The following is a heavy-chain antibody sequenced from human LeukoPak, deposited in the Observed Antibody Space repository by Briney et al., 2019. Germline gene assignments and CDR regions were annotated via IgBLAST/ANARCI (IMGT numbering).Heavy chain of an antibody. D-gene: IGHD2-2*01. J-gene: IGHJ5*02. V-gene: IGHV1-18*01. Sequence: ASVKVSCKASGYTFTSYGISWVRQAPGQGLEWMGWISAYNGNTNYAQKLQGRVTMTTDASTRTAYMELRSLRSDDTAVYYCARGSVVVPAAAFDPWGQGTLVTVSS. CDR1: GYTFTSYG. CDR2: ISAYNGNT. CDR3: ARGSVVVPAAAFDP.